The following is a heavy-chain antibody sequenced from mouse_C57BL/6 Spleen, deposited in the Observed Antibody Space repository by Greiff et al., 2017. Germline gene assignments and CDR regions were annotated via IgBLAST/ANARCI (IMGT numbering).Heavy chain of an antibody. D-gene: IGHD2-5*01. V-gene: IGHV5-12*01. J-gene: IGHJ1*03. CDR2: ISNGGGST. CDR1: GFTFSDYY. CDR3: SRGGYYSNYDWYFYV. Sequence: EVKVVESGGGLVQPGGSLKLSCAASGFTFSDYYMYWVRQTPEKRLEWVAYISNGGGSTYYPDTVKGRFTISRDNAKNTLYLQMSRLKSEDTALYYWSRGGYYSNYDWYFYVWGTGTTVTVSS.